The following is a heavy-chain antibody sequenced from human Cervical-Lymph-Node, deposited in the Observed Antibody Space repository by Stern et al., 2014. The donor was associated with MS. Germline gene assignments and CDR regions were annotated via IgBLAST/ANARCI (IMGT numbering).Heavy chain of an antibody. V-gene: IGHV3-30*03. J-gene: IGHJ4*02. CDR2: ISYDGNHK. Sequence: VQLVESGGAVAQPGSSLRVSCAASGFTFSSYGIHWVRQAPGKGLEWVAVISYDGNHKYYAASVKGRFTISRDNSKNTLHLQMNSVTPDDTAIYYCARDYEDTSMLFDHWGQGTLVTVSS. D-gene: IGHD2-8*01. CDR1: GFTFSSYG. CDR3: ARDYEDTSMLFDH.